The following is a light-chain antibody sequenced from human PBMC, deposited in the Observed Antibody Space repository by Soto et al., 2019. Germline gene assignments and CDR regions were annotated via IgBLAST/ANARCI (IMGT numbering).Light chain of an antibody. V-gene: IGLV2-14*01. CDR3: SSDASSSTLVV. Sequence: QSALTQPASVSGSPGQSITISCTGTSSDVGGYNYVSWYQQHPGKAPKLMIYDVSNRPSGVSNRFSGSKSGNTASLTISGHQAEDDADYCCSSDASSSTLVVFGGGTKLTVL. CDR2: DVS. CDR1: SSDVGGYNY. J-gene: IGLJ2*01.